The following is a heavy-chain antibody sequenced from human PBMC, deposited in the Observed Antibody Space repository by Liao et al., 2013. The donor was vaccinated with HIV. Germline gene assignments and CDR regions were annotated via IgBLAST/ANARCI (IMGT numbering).Heavy chain of an antibody. CDR1: GGSISSGSYY. Sequence: QVQLQESGPGLVKPSQTLSLTCTVSGGSISSGSYYWSWIRQPAGKGLEWIGRIYASGSTNYNPSLKSRLTISIDTSKNQFSLELTSVTAADTAVYYCAKAVPLYDSPYYYYYLDVWGKGTTVTVSS. V-gene: IGHV4-61*02. CDR2: IYASGST. D-gene: IGHD5/OR15-5a*01. CDR3: AKAVPLYDSPYYYYYLDV. J-gene: IGHJ6*03.